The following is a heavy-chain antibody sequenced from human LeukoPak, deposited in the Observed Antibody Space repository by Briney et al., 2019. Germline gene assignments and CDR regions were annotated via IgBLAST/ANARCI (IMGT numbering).Heavy chain of an antibody. J-gene: IGHJ4*02. CDR2: MNPNSGNT. Sequence: ASVKVSCKASGYTFTSYDINWVRQATGQGLEWMGWMNPNSGNTGYAQKFQGGVTMTRNTSISTAYMELSSLRSEDTAVYYCARDLGVVVAATNYFDYWGQGTLVTVSS. CDR3: ARDLGVVVAATNYFDY. CDR1: GYTFTSYD. V-gene: IGHV1-8*01. D-gene: IGHD2-15*01.